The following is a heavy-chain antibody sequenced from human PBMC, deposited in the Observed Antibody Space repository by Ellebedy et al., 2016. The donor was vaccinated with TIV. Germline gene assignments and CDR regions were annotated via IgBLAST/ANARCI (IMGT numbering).Heavy chain of an antibody. V-gene: IGHV3-9*03. J-gene: IGHJ5*02. CDR2: SCWNSGSI. CDR3: ARLPTVRIAKDVGVAWFGP. Sequence: SLKISCAASGFTFDAYAMHWVRQAPGKGLEWVSGSCWNSGSIGYADSVKGRFTVSRDDSQNTLYLHMNGLRADDMGVYYCARLPTVRIAKDVGVAWFGPWGPGTLVAVSS. CDR1: GFTFDAYA. D-gene: IGHD6-13*01.